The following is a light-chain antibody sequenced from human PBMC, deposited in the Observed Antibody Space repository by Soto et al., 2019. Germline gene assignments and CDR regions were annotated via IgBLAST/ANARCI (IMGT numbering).Light chain of an antibody. CDR1: QSVGSTY. CDR3: QQYGSSPRT. J-gene: IGKJ1*01. Sequence: EIALTQSPGTLSLSPGERATLSCRASQSVGSTYLAWYQQKPGQAPRLLIYAASTRATGIPDRFSGSGSGTDFTLTISSLEPEDFAVYYCQQYGSSPRTFGQGTKVEVK. CDR2: AAS. V-gene: IGKV3-20*01.